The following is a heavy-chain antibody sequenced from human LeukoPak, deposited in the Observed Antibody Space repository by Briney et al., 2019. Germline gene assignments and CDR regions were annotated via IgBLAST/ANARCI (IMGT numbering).Heavy chain of an antibody. CDR1: GYTFTSYG. CDR3: ARDVPCDFWSGYYPGAEYFQH. J-gene: IGHJ1*01. Sequence: ASVKVSCKASGYTFTSYGISWVRQAPGQGLEWMGWISAYNGNTNYAQKLQGRVTMTTDTSTSTAYMELRSLRSDDTAVYYCARDVPCDFWSGYYPGAEYFQHWGQGTLVTVSS. V-gene: IGHV1-18*01. CDR2: ISAYNGNT. D-gene: IGHD3-3*01.